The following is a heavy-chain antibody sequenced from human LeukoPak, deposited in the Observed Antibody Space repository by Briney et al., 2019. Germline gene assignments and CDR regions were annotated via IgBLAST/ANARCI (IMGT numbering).Heavy chain of an antibody. V-gene: IGHV4-31*03. CDR1: GGSISSGGYY. J-gene: IGHJ5*02. CDR2: IYYSGST. CDR3: ARAGFTMVRGVPNWFDP. Sequence: SETLSLTCTVSGGSISSGGYYWSWIRQHPGKGLEWIGYIYYSGSTYYNPSLKSRVTISVDTSKNQFSPKLSSVTAADTAVYYCARAGFTMVRGVPNWFDPWGQGTLVTVSS. D-gene: IGHD3-10*01.